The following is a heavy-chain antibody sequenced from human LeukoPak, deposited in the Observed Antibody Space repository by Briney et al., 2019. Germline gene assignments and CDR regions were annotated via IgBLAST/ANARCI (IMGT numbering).Heavy chain of an antibody. V-gene: IGHV3-23*01. CDR2: ISGGSGSST. D-gene: IGHD6-19*01. CDR3: AKGSSSGWPYFFDY. CDR1: GFTFSSYA. J-gene: IGHJ4*02. Sequence: GGSLRLSCAASGFTFSSYAMSWVRQAPGKGLEWFSAISGGSGSSTYYADAVKGRFTISRDNSKTTLYLEMNSLRAEDTAVYYCAKGSSSGWPYFFDYRGQGTLVTVSS.